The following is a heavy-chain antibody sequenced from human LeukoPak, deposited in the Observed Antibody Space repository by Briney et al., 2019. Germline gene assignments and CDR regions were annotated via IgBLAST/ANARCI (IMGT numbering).Heavy chain of an antibody. D-gene: IGHD6-13*01. CDR1: GFTFSSYS. J-gene: IGHJ4*02. CDR2: ISSSSSYI. V-gene: IGHV3-21*01. Sequence: KTGGSLRLSCAASGFTFSSYSMNWVRQAPGKGLEWVSSISSSSSYIYYADSVKGRFTISRDNAKNSLYLQMNSLRAEDTAVYYCARAGAGIAAAGTVGYWGQGTLVTVSS. CDR3: ARAGAGIAAAGTVGY.